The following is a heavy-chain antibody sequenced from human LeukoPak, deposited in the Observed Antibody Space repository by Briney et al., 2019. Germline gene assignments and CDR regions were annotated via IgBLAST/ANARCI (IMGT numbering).Heavy chain of an antibody. V-gene: IGHV3-66*02. CDR1: GFTVSSNY. Sequence: GGSLRLSCAASGFTVSSNYMGWVRLAPGKGLECVSVIYGGGSTHYADSVKGRFTISRDNSNNTVYLQMNGLRAEDTAVYYCTSRPRQDVDYWGQGTLVTVSS. J-gene: IGHJ4*02. D-gene: IGHD6-6*01. CDR2: IYGGGST. CDR3: TSRPRQDVDY.